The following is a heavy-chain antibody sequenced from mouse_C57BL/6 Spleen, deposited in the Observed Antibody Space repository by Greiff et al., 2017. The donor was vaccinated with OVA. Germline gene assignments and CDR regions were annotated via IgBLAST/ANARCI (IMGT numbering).Heavy chain of an antibody. CDR1: GFTFSSYG. J-gene: IGHJ2*01. CDR3: ARPITTVVGFDY. Sequence: DVKLVESGGDLVKPGGSLKLSCAASGFTFSSYGMSWVRQTPDKRLEWVATISSGGSYTYYPDSVKGRFTISRDNAKNTLYLQMSSLKSEDTAMYYCARPITTVVGFDYWGQGTTLTVSS. D-gene: IGHD1-1*01. V-gene: IGHV5-6*02. CDR2: ISSGGSYT.